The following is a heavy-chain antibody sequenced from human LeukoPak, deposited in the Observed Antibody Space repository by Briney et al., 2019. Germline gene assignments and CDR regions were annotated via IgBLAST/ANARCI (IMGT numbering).Heavy chain of an antibody. CDR2: ITSNGGTT. CDR3: ARDTRVSTMVRGVSDY. J-gene: IGHJ4*02. D-gene: IGHD3-10*01. CDR1: GFTFSDYA. V-gene: IGHV3-64D*09. Sequence: GGSLRLSCSASGFTFSDYAIHWVRQAPGKGLEYVSAITSNGGTTFYADSVKGRFTISRDNSKNTLYLQMSSLRTEDTAVYYCARDTRVSTMVRGVSDYWGQGTLVTVSS.